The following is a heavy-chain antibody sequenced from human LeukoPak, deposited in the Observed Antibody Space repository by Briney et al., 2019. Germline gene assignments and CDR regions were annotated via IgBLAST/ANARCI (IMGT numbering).Heavy chain of an antibody. D-gene: IGHD3-10*01. Sequence: GGSLRLSCAASGLTFSSYAMSWVRQAPGKGLEWVSAISGSGGSTYYADSVKGRFTISRDNSKNTLYLQMNSLRAEDTAVYCCAKNYYYGSGSYYPRLSSYYYYGMDVWGQGTTVTVSS. V-gene: IGHV3-23*01. CDR1: GLTFSSYA. CDR3: AKNYYYGSGSYYPRLSSYYYYGMDV. CDR2: ISGSGGST. J-gene: IGHJ6*02.